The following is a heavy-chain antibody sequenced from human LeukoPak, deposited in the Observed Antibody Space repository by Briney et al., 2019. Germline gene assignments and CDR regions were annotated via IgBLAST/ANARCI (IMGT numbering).Heavy chain of an antibody. D-gene: IGHD2-2*02. CDR3: ARGFRLSAIEDWFDP. Sequence: ASVKVSCKASGYTFTGYYMHWVRQAPGQGLEWMGWINPNSGGTNYTQKLQGWVTMTRDTSISTAYMELSGLRSDDTAVYYCARGFRLSAIEDWFDPWGQGTLVTVSS. CDR1: GYTFTGYY. J-gene: IGHJ5*02. CDR2: INPNSGGT. V-gene: IGHV1-2*04.